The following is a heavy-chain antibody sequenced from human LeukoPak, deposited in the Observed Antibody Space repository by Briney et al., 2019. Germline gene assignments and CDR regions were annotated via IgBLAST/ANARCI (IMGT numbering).Heavy chain of an antibody. CDR3: ATDLAYCGGDCYSATFDI. CDR2: FDPEDGET. Sequence: ASVKVSCKVSGYTLTELSMHWVRQAPRKGLEWMGGFDPEDGETIYAQKFQGRVTMTEDTSTDTAYMELSSLRSEDTAVYYCATDLAYCGGDCYSATFDIWGQGTMVTVSS. D-gene: IGHD2-21*01. J-gene: IGHJ3*02. V-gene: IGHV1-24*01. CDR1: GYTLTELS.